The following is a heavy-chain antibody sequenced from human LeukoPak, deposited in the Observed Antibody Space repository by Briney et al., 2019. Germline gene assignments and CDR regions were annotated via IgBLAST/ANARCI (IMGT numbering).Heavy chain of an antibody. CDR2: ISAYNGNT. Sequence: GASVKVSCKASGYTFTSYGISWVRQAPAQGLEWMGWISAYNGNTNYAQKLQGRVTMTTDTSTSTAYMELRSLRSDDTAVYYCARSRDFDWLGLFDYWGQGTLVTVSS. D-gene: IGHD3-9*01. CDR1: GYTFTSYG. V-gene: IGHV1-18*01. CDR3: ARSRDFDWLGLFDY. J-gene: IGHJ4*02.